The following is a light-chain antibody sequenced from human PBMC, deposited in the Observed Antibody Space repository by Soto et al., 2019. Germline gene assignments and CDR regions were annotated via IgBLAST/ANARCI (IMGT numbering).Light chain of an antibody. J-gene: IGKJ1*01. Sequence: EVVLPQSPFTLSLSPWERSTLSCSASQSVSANIAWYQQKPVQAPRLLIYDTSSRATGIPDRFSGSGSGTDFTLTISRLEPEDFAVYFCQVYGTSSKTFGQGTKVDIK. CDR2: DTS. V-gene: IGKV3-20*01. CDR1: QSVSAN. CDR3: QVYGTSSKT.